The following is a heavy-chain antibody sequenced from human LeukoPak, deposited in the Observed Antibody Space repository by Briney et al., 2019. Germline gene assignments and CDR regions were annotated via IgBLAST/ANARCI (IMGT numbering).Heavy chain of an antibody. CDR1: GFTFSSYA. J-gene: IGHJ4*02. CDR2: ISGRGGST. D-gene: IGHD3-22*01. CDR3: AKDAYYYDSSGYYGLDY. V-gene: IGHV3-23*01. Sequence: GGSLRLSCAASGFTFSSYAMSWVRQAPGKGLWWVSAISGRGGSTYSAGSVKGRFTISRDNSKNTLYLQMNSLRAEDTALYYCAKDAYYYDSSGYYGLDYWGQGTLVTVSS.